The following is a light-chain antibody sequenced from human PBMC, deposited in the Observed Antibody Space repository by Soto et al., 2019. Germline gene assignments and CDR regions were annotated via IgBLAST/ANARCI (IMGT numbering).Light chain of an antibody. J-gene: IGKJ1*01. V-gene: IGKV1-5*01. CDR2: DAS. CDR1: QSISRW. Sequence: IHMTHSPSTLSASVVYRVTITFRAIQSISRWLAWYQQKPGKAPKLLIYDASSLESGVPSRFSGSGSGTEFTLTISRLQPDDFATYYCQEYNSFSTFGQGTKVDIK. CDR3: QEYNSFST.